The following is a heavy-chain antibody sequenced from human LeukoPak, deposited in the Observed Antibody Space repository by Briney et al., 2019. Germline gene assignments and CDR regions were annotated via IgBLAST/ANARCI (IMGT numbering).Heavy chain of an antibody. D-gene: IGHD6-6*01. CDR3: AKDIAYSNLSGGAFDI. CDR2: LNWNSGSI. CDR1: GFTFDDYA. J-gene: IGHJ3*02. Sequence: GGSLRLSCAASGFTFDDYAMHWVRQAPGKGLYWVSGLNWNSGSIGYGDSVKGRFTTSRDNAKNSLYLQMNSLRAEDMALYYCAKDIAYSNLSGGAFDIWGQGTMVTVSS. V-gene: IGHV3-9*03.